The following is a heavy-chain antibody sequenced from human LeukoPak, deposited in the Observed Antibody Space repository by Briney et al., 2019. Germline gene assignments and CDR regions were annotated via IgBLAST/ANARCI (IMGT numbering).Heavy chain of an antibody. D-gene: IGHD3-10*01. CDR1: GGTFSSYA. V-gene: IGHV1-69*13. J-gene: IGHJ6*02. Sequence: SVKVSCKASGGTFSSYAISWVRQAPGQGLEWMGGIIPIFGTANYAQKFQGRVTITADESTSTAYMELSSLRSEDTAVYYCARGRVADYYYYGMTSGAKGPRSPSP. CDR2: IIPIFGTA. CDR3: ARGRVADYYYYGMTS.